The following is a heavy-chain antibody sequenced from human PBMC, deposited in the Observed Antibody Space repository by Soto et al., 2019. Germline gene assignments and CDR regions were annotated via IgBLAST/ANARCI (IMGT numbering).Heavy chain of an antibody. CDR1: GASIRGFY. J-gene: IGHJ5*02. Sequence: PSEPRSLTCTVSGASIRGFYWTWIRKYAGKGLEWIGRIYATVTTDYNPSLKSRVMMSVETSKKQFSLKLRSVTAADTAVYYCVRDGTKPLRDWFDRWGKGIPVTVSS. CDR3: VRDGTKPLRDWFDR. V-gene: IGHV4-4*07. CDR2: IYATVTT. D-gene: IGHD1-1*01.